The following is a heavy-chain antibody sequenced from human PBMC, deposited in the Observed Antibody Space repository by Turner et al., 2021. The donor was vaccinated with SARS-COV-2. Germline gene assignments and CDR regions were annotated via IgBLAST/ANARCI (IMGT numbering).Heavy chain of an antibody. V-gene: IGHV3-48*02. CDR1: GFPFTSFS. CDR3: AGDQGEGDTPMVTYYYGMDV. J-gene: IGHJ6*02. Sequence: VQLEDCGGGLVQPAGFLRLSSTASGFPFTSFSMNWVRQAPGKGLEGVSDISSSSSTIYYADSVKGRFTISRDNAKNALYLQMNSLRDEDTAVYYCAGDQGEGDTPMVTYYYGMDVWGQGTTVTVSS. CDR2: ISSSSSTI. D-gene: IGHD5-18*01.